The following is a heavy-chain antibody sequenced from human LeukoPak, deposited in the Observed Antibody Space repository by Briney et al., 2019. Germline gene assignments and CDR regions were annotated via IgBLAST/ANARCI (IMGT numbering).Heavy chain of an antibody. CDR3: ARGYCSGGSCYGQQYYYYGMDV. Sequence: PSETLSLTCAVYGGSFSGYYWSWIRQPPGKGLEWIGEINHSGSTNYNPSLKSRVTISVDTSKNQFSLKLSSVTAADTAVYYCARGYCSGGSCYGQQYYYYGMDVWGQGTTVTVSS. J-gene: IGHJ6*02. V-gene: IGHV4-34*01. CDR1: GGSFSGYY. CDR2: INHSGST. D-gene: IGHD2-15*01.